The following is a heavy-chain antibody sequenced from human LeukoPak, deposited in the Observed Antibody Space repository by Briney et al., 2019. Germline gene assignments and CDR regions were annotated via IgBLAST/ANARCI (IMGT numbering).Heavy chain of an antibody. Sequence: GGSLRLSCAASGFTFSSYSMNWVRQAPGKGLEWVSSISSSSSYIYYADSVKGRFTISRDNAKNSLYLQMNSLRAEDTAVYYCARARPGITSAGPRPFDYWGQGTLVTVSS. CDR2: ISSSSSYI. CDR1: GFTFSSYS. J-gene: IGHJ4*02. CDR3: ARARPGITSAGPRPFDY. V-gene: IGHV3-21*01. D-gene: IGHD6-13*01.